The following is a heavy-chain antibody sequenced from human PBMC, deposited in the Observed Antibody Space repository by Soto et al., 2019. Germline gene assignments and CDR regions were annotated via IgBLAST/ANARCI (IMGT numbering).Heavy chain of an antibody. CDR3: ARQLTGYYDFWSGYDYYYYYMDV. V-gene: IGHV4-39*01. J-gene: IGHJ6*03. D-gene: IGHD3-3*01. CDR1: GGSISSSSYY. CDR2: IYYSGST. Sequence: SETLSLTCTVSGGSISSSSYYRGWIRQPPGKGLEWIGSIYYSGSTYYNPSLKSRVTISVDTSKNQFSLKLSSVTAADTAVYYCARQLTGYYDFWSGYDYYYYYMDVWGKGTTVTVSS.